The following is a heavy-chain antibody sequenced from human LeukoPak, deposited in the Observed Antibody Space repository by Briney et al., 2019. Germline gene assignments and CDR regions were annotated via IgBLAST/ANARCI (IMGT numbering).Heavy chain of an antibody. Sequence: GGSLRLSCAPSGFTFSSYSMNWVRQAPGKGLEWVSYISSSRSYIYYADSVKGRFTISRDNAKNSLYLQMSSLRVEDAAVYYCAREHSGGGNYYDSSGYYRSFDYWGQGTPVTVSS. V-gene: IGHV3-21*01. CDR3: AREHSGGGNYYDSSGYYRSFDY. J-gene: IGHJ4*02. CDR2: ISSSRSYI. CDR1: GFTFSSYS. D-gene: IGHD3-22*01.